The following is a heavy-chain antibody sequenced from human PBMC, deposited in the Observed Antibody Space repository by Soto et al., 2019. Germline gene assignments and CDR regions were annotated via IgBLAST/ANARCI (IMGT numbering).Heavy chain of an antibody. J-gene: IGHJ6*02. CDR2: INPSGGST. V-gene: IGHV1-46*03. D-gene: IGHD2-8*02. Sequence: ASVKVAWKGCGYTVTGDYIRWVGQAPGQGLEWMGIINPSGGSTSYAQKFQGRVTMTRDTSTSTVYMELSSLRYEETAEEFYALVHETRGRSFNLHSCHGMDAWG. CDR3: ALVHETRGRSFNLHSCHGMDA. CDR1: GYTVTGDY.